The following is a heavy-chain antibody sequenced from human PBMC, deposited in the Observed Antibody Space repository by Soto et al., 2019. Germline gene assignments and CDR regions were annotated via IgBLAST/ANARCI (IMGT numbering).Heavy chain of an antibody. V-gene: IGHV4-39*01. Sequence: HLQLQESGPGLVKPSETLSLTCTVSGGSISSSSYYWGWIRQPPGKGLEWIGSIYYSGSTYYNPSLKSRVAISVDTSKNQFSLKLSSVTAADTAVYYCARRVVATPYMDVWGKGTTVTVSS. CDR2: IYYSGST. CDR1: GGSISSSSYY. J-gene: IGHJ6*03. CDR3: ARRVVATPYMDV. D-gene: IGHD5-12*01.